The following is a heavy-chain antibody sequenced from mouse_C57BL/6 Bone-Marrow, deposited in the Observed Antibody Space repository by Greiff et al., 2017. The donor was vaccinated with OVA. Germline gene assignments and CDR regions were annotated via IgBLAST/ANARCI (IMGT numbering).Heavy chain of an antibody. Sequence: QVQLKQPGAELVRPGSSVKLSCKASGYTFTSYWMHWVKQRPIQGLEWIGNIDPSDSETHYNQKFKDKATLTVDKSSSTAYMQLSSLTSEDSAVYYCARFGNWDGDYWGQGTTRTVSS. J-gene: IGHJ2*01. CDR2: IDPSDSET. CDR1: GYTFTSYW. D-gene: IGHD4-1*01. V-gene: IGHV1-52*01. CDR3: ARFGNWDGDY.